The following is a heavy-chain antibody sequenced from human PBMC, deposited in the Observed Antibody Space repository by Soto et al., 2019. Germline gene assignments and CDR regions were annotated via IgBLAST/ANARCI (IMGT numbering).Heavy chain of an antibody. Sequence: QVQLVQSGAEGKKPGASVKVSCKASGYPFISYDINWVRQATGQGLEWMGWMNPNTGDTGYAQKFQGRVTMTRNTSINTANLELSILRSDDTAVYFCARGDGYIFDYWGQGTLVTVSS. J-gene: IGHJ4*02. CDR2: MNPNTGDT. CDR1: GYPFISYD. D-gene: IGHD5-12*01. V-gene: IGHV1-8*01. CDR3: ARGDGYIFDY.